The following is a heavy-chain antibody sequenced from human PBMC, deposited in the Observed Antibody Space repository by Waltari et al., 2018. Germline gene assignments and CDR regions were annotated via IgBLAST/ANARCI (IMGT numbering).Heavy chain of an antibody. Sequence: VQLVESGGGEVQPGRSLRLLCEASGFPFSSHGVHWVRQVPNKGLEWVASIWYDGSKEYYADSVKGRFTISRDNSKNTLYLQMNSLRVEDTAMYYCAREPHYYDSPYFDYWGQGTLVTVSS. CDR2: IWYDGSKE. CDR3: AREPHYYDSPYFDY. J-gene: IGHJ4*02. CDR1: GFPFSSHG. V-gene: IGHV3-33*01. D-gene: IGHD3-22*01.